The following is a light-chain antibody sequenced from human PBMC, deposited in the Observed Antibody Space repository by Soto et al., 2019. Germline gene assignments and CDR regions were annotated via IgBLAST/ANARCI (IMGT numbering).Light chain of an antibody. Sequence: DIQMTQSPSTLSASVVDRVTITCRASQSISSWLAWYQQKPGKAPKLLIYDASSLESGVPSRFSGSGSGTDFTLTISSLQPEDVAAYYCQKYNSAPLTFGGGTKVDI. CDR1: QSISSW. CDR3: QKYNSAPLT. CDR2: DAS. V-gene: IGKV1-5*01. J-gene: IGKJ4*01.